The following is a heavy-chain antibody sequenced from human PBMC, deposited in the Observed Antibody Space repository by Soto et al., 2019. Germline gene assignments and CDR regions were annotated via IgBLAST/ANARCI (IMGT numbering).Heavy chain of an antibody. J-gene: IGHJ5*02. Sequence: QVQLQESGPGLVKPSETLSLTCTVSGGAISGYYWTWIRQSAGKGLEWIGRIYSSGGTKYNPSLQSRVTMSLDTSKNQFSLRLTSVTAADXAVYYCARGQRFSDSFDPWGQGTLVTASS. V-gene: IGHV4-4*07. CDR1: GGAISGYY. CDR3: ARGQRFSDSFDP. CDR2: IYSSGGT. D-gene: IGHD3-3*01.